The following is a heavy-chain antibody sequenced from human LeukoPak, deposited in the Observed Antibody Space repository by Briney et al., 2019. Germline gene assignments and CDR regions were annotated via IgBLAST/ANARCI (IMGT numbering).Heavy chain of an antibody. CDR3: AREEHIVVVTVATYCWFDP. D-gene: IGHD2-21*02. Sequence: PSETLSLTCTVSGGSISSGSYYWSWIRQPAGKGLEWIGRIYTNGSTNYNPSLKSRVTISADTPKNQFTLKLNSVTAADTAVYYCAREEHIVVVTVATYCWFDPWGQGTLVTVSS. CDR2: IYTNGST. J-gene: IGHJ5*02. V-gene: IGHV4-61*02. CDR1: GGSISSGSYY.